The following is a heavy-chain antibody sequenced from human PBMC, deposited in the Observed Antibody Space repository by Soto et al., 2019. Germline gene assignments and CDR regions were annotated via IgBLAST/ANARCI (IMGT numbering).Heavy chain of an antibody. CDR2: IYYSGSI. D-gene: IGHD2-21*02. CDR1: GGSISSDIYH. J-gene: IGHJ6*02. V-gene: IGHV4-30-4*08. CDR3: AREDDGGDRDYYGLDV. Sequence: QVHLQQSGPGLVRPSQTLSLTCTVSGGSISSDIYHWTWIRQSPGQGLEWIGYIYYSGSIFYNPSFKSRVTISVDTSKNQFSLQLSSVTAADTAVYFCAREDDGGDRDYYGLDVWGQGTTVTVSS.